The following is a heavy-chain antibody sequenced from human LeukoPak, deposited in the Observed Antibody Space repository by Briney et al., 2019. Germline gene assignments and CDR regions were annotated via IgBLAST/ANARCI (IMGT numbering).Heavy chain of an antibody. CDR2: IKQDGSEK. D-gene: IGHD6-13*01. V-gene: IGHV3-7*01. J-gene: IGHJ6*02. CDR1: GFTFSSYW. CDR3: ARVRAADRYYYYGMGV. Sequence: GGSLRLSCAASGFTFSSYWMSWVRQAPGKGLEWVANIKQDGSEKYYVDSVKGRFTISRDNAKNSLYLQMNSLRAEDTAVYYCARVRAADRYYYYGMGVWGQGTTVTVSS.